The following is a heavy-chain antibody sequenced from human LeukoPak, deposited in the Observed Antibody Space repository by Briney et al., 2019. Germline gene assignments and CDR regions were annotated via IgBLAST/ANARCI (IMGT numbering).Heavy chain of an antibody. CDR1: GDSVSSNSAA. D-gene: IGHD2-2*01. V-gene: IGHV6-1*01. Sequence: HSQTLSLTCAISGDSVSSNSAAWNWIRQSPSRGLEWLGRTYYRSQWYREYAVSVRSRMTINPDTSKNQFSLQLSSVTPEDTAVYYCARDNYCSSFSCSFDFWGQGTLVSVSS. CDR2: TYYRSQWYR. J-gene: IGHJ4*02. CDR3: ARDNYCSSFSCSFDF.